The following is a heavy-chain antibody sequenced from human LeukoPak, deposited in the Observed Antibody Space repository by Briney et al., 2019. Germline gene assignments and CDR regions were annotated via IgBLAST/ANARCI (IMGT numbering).Heavy chain of an antibody. V-gene: IGHV3-73*01. CDR1: GFTFSSSP. CDR2: IGIKVNNYET. CDR3: TREFYGDLTY. D-gene: IGHD4-17*01. J-gene: IGHJ4*02. Sequence: GGSLRLSCAASGFTFSSSPTYWVRQASGKGLEWVGHIGIKVNNYETAYAASVQGRFTISRDDSKNTAYLQMSSLKIDDTAVYYCTREFYGDLTYWGQGTLVTVSS.